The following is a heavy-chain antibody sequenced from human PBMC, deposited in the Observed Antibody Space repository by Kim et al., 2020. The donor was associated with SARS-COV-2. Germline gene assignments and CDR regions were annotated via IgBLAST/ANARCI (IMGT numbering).Heavy chain of an antibody. D-gene: IGHD2-15*01. V-gene: IGHV3-21*01. J-gene: IGHJ6*02. CDR3: AREEVLRADYYGMDV. CDR1: GFTFSSYS. CDR2: ISSSSSYI. Sequence: GGSLRLSCATSGFTFSSYSMNWVRQAPGKGLEWVSSISSSSSYIYYADSVKGRFTISRDNAKNSLYLQMNSLRAEDTAVYYCAREEVLRADYYGMDVWGQGTTVTVSS.